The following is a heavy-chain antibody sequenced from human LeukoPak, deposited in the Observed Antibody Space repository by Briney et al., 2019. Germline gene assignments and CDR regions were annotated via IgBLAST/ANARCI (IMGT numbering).Heavy chain of an antibody. CDR2: IYTSGST. CDR3: AGSRSGSYLIFDY. V-gene: IGHV4-4*07. D-gene: IGHD3-10*01. CDR1: GVSISSYY. J-gene: IGHJ4*02. Sequence: SETLSLTCTVSGVSISSYYWSWIRQPAGKGLEWIGRIYTSGSTNYNPSLKSRVTMSVDTSKNQFSLKLSSVTAADSAVYYCAGSRSGSYLIFDYWGQGTLVTVSS.